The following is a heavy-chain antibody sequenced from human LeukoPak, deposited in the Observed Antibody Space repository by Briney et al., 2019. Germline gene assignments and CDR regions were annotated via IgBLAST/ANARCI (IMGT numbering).Heavy chain of an antibody. CDR2: IYPKSGDT. J-gene: IGHJ4*02. Sequence: ASVKVSCMTSGYNFNDHHVHWVRQAPGQGLEWMGRIYPKSGDTDYPQKFQIRATMTRDTSITTAYMELTSLRSDDTAVYYCVSHYGPGPVWGQGTLVTVS. CDR3: VSHYGPGPV. D-gene: IGHD3-10*01. CDR1: GYNFNDHH. V-gene: IGHV1-2*06.